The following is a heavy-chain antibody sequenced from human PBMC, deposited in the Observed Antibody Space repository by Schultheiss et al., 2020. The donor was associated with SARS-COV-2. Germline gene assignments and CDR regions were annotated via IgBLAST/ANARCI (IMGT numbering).Heavy chain of an antibody. CDR1: GFTVSSNY. CDR2: ISGSGGST. V-gene: IGHV3-53*05. J-gene: IGHJ1*01. Sequence: GGSLRLSCAASGFTVSSNYMSWVRQAPGKGLEWVSAISGSGGSTYYADSVKGRFTISRDNSKNTLYLQMNSLRAEDTAVYYCARAVGYQLLAPSGSWGQGTLVTVSS. D-gene: IGHD2-2*01. CDR3: ARAVGYQLLAPSGS.